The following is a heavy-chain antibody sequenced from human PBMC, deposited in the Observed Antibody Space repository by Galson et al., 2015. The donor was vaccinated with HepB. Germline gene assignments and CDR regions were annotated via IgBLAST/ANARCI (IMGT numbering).Heavy chain of an antibody. CDR3: ARRSGVPAAGNDYYYYYYMDV. CDR2: IYYSGST. V-gene: IGHV4-39*01. D-gene: IGHD2-2*01. CDR1: GGSISSSSYY. J-gene: IGHJ6*03. Sequence: LSLTCTVSGGSISSSSYYWGWIRQPPGKGLEWIGSIYYSGSTYYNPSLKSRVTISVDTSKNQFSLKLSSVTAADTAVYYCARRSGVPAAGNDYYYYYYMDVWGKGTTVTVSS.